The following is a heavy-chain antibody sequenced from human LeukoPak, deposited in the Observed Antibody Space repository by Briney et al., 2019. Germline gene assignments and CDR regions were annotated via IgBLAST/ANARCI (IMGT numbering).Heavy chain of an antibody. Sequence: GGSLRLSCAASGFTLSSYWMTWVRQAPGKRLEYVSAISSNGGSTFYASSVKGRFTISRDNSKNTLYLQMNSLRGEDTAVYYCAKGRDSWSNKIDYWGQGTLVTVSS. J-gene: IGHJ4*02. CDR2: ISSNGGST. D-gene: IGHD3-3*01. CDR1: GFTLSSYW. V-gene: IGHV3-64*01. CDR3: AKGRDSWSNKIDY.